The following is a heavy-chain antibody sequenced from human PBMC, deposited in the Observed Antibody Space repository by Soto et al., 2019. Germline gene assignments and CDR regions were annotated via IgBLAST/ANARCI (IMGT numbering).Heavy chain of an antibody. CDR2: ISSDGRET. CDR1: GFTFSISW. CDR3: AKKPRLLDS. D-gene: IGHD6-6*01. J-gene: IGHJ4*02. V-gene: IGHV3-7*01. Sequence: GGSLRLSCAASGFTFSISWMNWVRQAPGRGLEWVAYISSDGRETNYVDSVKGRFTISRDNAKNSVFLQMNSLRAEDTAVYYCAKKPRLLDSWGQGTLVTVS.